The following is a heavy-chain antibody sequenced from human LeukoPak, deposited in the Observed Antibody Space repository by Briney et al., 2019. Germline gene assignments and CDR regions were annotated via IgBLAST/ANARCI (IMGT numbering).Heavy chain of an antibody. V-gene: IGHV3-30*18. CDR1: EFTFSSYG. CDR2: ISYDGSNK. Sequence: PARSLTLSCAVSEFTFSSYGMHWVRQAPGKGLEWVGVISYDGSNKYYTDSVKGRFTISRYNSKNTLYLQMNSLRADDTAVYYCAKRTSTWFDPWGQGAPLTVSS. CDR3: AKRTSTWFDP. J-gene: IGHJ5*02.